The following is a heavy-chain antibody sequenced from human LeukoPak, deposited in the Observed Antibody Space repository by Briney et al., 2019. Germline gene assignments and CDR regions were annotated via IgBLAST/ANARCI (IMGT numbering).Heavy chain of an antibody. Sequence: GGSLRLSCATSGFTFSGFSMHLIRQAPGRGLEYVSAINGNGDKTFYTDSVRGRFTIFRDNSKNTLFLQMGSLRGEDTALYFCARIGMENFYDLWGQGTLVTVSS. CDR3: ARIGMENFYDL. CDR2: INGNGDKT. CDR1: GFTFSGFS. D-gene: IGHD2/OR15-2a*01. V-gene: IGHV3-64*02. J-gene: IGHJ5*02.